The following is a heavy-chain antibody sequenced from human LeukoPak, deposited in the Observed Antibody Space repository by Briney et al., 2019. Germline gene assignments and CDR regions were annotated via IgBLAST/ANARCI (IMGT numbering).Heavy chain of an antibody. J-gene: IGHJ4*02. V-gene: IGHV1-18*01. CDR1: GYTFTNYA. CDR2: ISAYNGNT. Sequence: SVTLSCTASGYTFTNYAFSWVRQAPGRGLEWMGWISAYNGNTNYAQNLQGRVTMTTDTSTSTAFMELRSLSSDDTAVYYCARKNDYGQSFDYWGEGPVVTVSS. CDR3: ARKNDYGQSFDY. D-gene: IGHD4-17*01.